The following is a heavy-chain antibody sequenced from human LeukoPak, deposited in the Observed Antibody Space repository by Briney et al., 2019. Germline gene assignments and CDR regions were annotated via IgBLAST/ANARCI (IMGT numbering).Heavy chain of an antibody. V-gene: IGHV4-34*01. CDR2: VNQSGGT. Sequence: SETLSLTCAVQGGSFGGYYWTWIRHPPGKGLEWIGEVNQSGGTDYNPSPKSRVTISVDTSKNQFSLKVNSVTAADTAVYYCARGTPYYYSYFMDVWAKGTTVTVSS. CDR3: ARGTPYYYSYFMDV. J-gene: IGHJ6*03. CDR1: GGSFGGYY.